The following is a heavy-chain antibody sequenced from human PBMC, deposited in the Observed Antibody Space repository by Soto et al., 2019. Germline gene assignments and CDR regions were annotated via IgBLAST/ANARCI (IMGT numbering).Heavy chain of an antibody. CDR1: GFTITTA. CDR3: AKGPMVGANYKFYDMDV. J-gene: IGHJ6*02. D-gene: IGHD1-26*01. CDR2: FSGDGINT. Sequence: EGQLLESGGGLVQPGGSLRLSCAASGFTITTAMTWVRQAPGKGLEWVSSFSGDGINTYYADSVKGRFTFSRDNSKNTVYLQMDKLRVEVTAVYHCAKGPMVGANYKFYDMDVWGQGTTVTVSS. V-gene: IGHV3-23*01.